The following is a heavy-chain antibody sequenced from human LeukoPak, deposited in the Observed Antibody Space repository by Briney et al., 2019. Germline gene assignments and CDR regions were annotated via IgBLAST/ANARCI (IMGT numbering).Heavy chain of an antibody. J-gene: IGHJ6*02. Sequence: GGSLRLSCAASGFTVSSNYMSWVRQAPGKGLEWVSGIYSGGSTYYADSVKGRFTISRDNSKNTLYLQMNSLRAEDTAVYYCAGAPFYYYYYGMDVWGQGTTVTVSS. CDR1: GFTVSSNY. V-gene: IGHV3-53*01. CDR2: IYSGGST. CDR3: AGAPFYYYYYGMDV.